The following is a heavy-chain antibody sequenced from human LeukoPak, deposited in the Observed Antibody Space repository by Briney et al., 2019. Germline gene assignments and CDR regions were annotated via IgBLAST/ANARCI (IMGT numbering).Heavy chain of an antibody. CDR3: ASRFSGGSYPYYYGMDV. CDR2: MSPNSGDT. V-gene: IGHV1-8*01. Sequence: ASVKVSCKASGYTFTSYDFNWVRQATGQRPEWMGWMSPNSGDTGYAQKFQDRVTMTRNTSISTAYMELSSLRSDDTAVYYCASRFSGGSYPYYYGMDVWGQGTTVTVSS. CDR1: GYTFTSYD. D-gene: IGHD2-15*01. J-gene: IGHJ6*02.